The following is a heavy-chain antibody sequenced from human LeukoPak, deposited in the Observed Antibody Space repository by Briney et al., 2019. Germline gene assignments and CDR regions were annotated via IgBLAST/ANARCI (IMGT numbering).Heavy chain of an antibody. CDR3: ARGAHYDDYGGGYFDY. Sequence: GGSLRLSCAASGFTFSSYAMSWVRQAPGKGLEWVSGISGNSVSTYYADSVKGRFTISRDNSKNTVYLQMNSLRPEDTAVYYCARGAHYDDYGGGYFDYWGQGTLVTVSS. CDR1: GFTFSSYA. D-gene: IGHD4-23*01. J-gene: IGHJ4*02. V-gene: IGHV3-23*01. CDR2: ISGNSVST.